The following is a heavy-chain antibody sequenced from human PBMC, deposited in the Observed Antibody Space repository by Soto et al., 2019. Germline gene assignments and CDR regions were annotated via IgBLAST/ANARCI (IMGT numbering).Heavy chain of an antibody. J-gene: IGHJ4*02. Sequence: EVQLLESGGGLVQPGGSLRLSCGSSGFNFANYAMGWVRQAPGKGLEWVSGISSTGRRTYYAVSVRGRFSISRDNSKNTVDLQINSLRAEDTAVYYCAKVANVGVIVEYFDHWGQGALVTVSS. CDR1: GFNFANYA. V-gene: IGHV3-23*01. CDR3: AKVANVGVIVEYFDH. CDR2: ISSTGRRT. D-gene: IGHD3-16*02.